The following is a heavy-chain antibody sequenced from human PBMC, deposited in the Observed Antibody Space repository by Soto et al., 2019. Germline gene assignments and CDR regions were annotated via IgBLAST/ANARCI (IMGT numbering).Heavy chain of an antibody. V-gene: IGHV4-31*03. Sequence: TXSLTCTFSGFSSISGCYDLSWIRQHPGNGLEWIGYIYYSGITYYNPSLKSRFTISVDKSKNHFSLKLSSVTAADTAVYYCARQIRYCSGGRCYLNWLETWGQATLVNV. CDR3: ARQIRYCSGGRCYLNWLET. D-gene: IGHD2-15*01. J-gene: IGHJ5*02. CDR2: IYYSGIT. CDR1: GFSSISGCYD.